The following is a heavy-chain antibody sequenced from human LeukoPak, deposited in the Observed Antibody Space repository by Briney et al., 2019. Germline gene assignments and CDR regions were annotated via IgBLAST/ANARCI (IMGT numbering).Heavy chain of an antibody. CDR3: AKDADGSGSYHLFDP. Sequence: PGGSLRPSCAASGLTFSSYAMGWVRQAPGKGLEWVSGISWNSGSIGYADSVKGRFTISRDNAKNSLYLQMNSLRAEDTALYYCAKDADGSGSYHLFDPWGQGTLVTVSS. D-gene: IGHD3-10*01. J-gene: IGHJ5*02. CDR2: ISWNSGSI. CDR1: GLTFSSYA. V-gene: IGHV3-9*01.